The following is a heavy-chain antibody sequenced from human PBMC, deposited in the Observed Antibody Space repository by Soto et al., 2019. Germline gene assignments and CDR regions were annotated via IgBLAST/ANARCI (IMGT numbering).Heavy chain of an antibody. D-gene: IGHD3-9*01. J-gene: IGHJ6*03. V-gene: IGHV3-15*01. CDR2: IKSKTDGGTT. CDR1: GFTFSNAW. Sequence: GGSLRLSCAASGFTFSNAWMSWVRQAPGKGLEWVGRIKSKTDGGTTDYAAPVKGRFTISRDDSKNTLYLQMNSLKTEDTAVYYCTTDPTPLVILLHYYYYMDVWGKGTTVTVSS. CDR3: TTDPTPLVILLHYYYYMDV.